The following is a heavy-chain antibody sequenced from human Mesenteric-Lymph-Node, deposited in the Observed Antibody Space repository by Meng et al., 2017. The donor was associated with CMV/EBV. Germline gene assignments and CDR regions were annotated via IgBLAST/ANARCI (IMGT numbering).Heavy chain of an antibody. Sequence: GGSLRLSCAASGFTFSSYGMHWVRQAPGKGLEWVAVIWYDGSNKYYADSVKGRFTISRDNSKNTLYLQMNSLRAEDTAVYYCAKANLHGYCSSTSCHYGMDVWGQGTTVTVSS. CDR3: AKANLHGYCSSTSCHYGMDV. J-gene: IGHJ6*02. CDR2: IWYDGSNK. V-gene: IGHV3-33*06. CDR1: GFTFSSYG. D-gene: IGHD2-2*01.